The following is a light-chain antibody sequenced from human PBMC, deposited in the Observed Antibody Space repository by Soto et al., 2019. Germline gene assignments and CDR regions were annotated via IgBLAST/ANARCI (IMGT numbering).Light chain of an antibody. CDR1: NIGGKT. V-gene: IGLV3-21*04. CDR3: QVWDSDSDHQV. J-gene: IGLJ1*01. CDR2: YDT. Sequence: SYELTQPPSVSVAPGKTAMITCGGDNIGGKTVHWYQQKPGQAPVLIIYYDTHRPSGIPARFSGSNSGSTATLTISRVEAGDEADYYCQVWDSDSDHQVFGTGTKLTVL.